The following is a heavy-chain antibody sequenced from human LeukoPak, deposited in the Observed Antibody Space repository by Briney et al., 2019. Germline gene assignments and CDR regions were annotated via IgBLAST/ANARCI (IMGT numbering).Heavy chain of an antibody. Sequence: SGTLSLTCAVSGGSFSVYYWSWIRQPPGKGLEWIGEISNSGSTNYNPSLKSRVTISVDTSKNQFSLKLSSVTAADTAVYYCARGPLMVGKAYYYYYYMDVWGEGTTVTVSS. CDR3: ARGPLMVGKAYYYYYYMDV. J-gene: IGHJ6*03. CDR1: GGSFSVYY. CDR2: ISNSGST. V-gene: IGHV4-34*01. D-gene: IGHD2-8*01.